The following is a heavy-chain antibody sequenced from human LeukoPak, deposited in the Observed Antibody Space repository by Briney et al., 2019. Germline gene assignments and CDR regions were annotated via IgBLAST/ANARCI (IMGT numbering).Heavy chain of an antibody. Sequence: GASVKVSCKTSGYIFNNFGITWVRQAPGQGLEWMGWISAFNGNTVYTQKVQGRLTLTTDTSTSTAFMELRNLKSDDTGMYYCTRDRVGGDLTGESLYWGQGTLVTVS. V-gene: IGHV1-18*01. CDR3: TRDRVGGDLTGESLY. CDR2: ISAFNGNT. CDR1: GYIFNNFG. J-gene: IGHJ4*02. D-gene: IGHD1-14*01.